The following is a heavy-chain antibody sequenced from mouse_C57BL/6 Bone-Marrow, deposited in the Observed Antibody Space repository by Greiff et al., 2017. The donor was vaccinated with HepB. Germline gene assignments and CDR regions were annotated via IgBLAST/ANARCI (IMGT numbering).Heavy chain of an antibody. V-gene: IGHV1-4*01. D-gene: IGHD2-4*01. CDR2: INPSSGYT. J-gene: IGHJ4*01. CDR1: GYTFTSYT. Sequence: QVQLQQSGAELARPGASVKMSCKASGYTFTSYTMHWVKQRPGQGLEWIEYINPSSGYTKYNQKFKDKATLTADKSSSTAYMQLSSLTSEDSAVYYCARFYDYDRIMDYWGQGTSVTVSS. CDR3: ARFYDYDRIMDY.